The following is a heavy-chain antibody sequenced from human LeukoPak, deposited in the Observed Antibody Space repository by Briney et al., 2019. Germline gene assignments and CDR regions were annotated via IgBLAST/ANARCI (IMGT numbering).Heavy chain of an antibody. J-gene: IGHJ5*01. D-gene: IGHD6-13*01. CDR1: GGSISSGDYY. Sequence: SETLSLTCTVSGGSISSGDYYWSWIRQPPGKGLEWIAYIYYSGSTYYTPSLKSRVTISIDKSKNQFSLKLSSVTAADAAVYYCGRVIIAAAGVDSWGQGALVTVSS. CDR2: IYYSGST. V-gene: IGHV4-30-4*01. CDR3: GRVIIAAAGVDS.